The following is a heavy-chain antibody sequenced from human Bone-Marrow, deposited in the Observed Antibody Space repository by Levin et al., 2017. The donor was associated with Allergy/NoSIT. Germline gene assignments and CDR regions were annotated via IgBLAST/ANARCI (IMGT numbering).Heavy chain of an antibody. D-gene: IGHD3-16*01. J-gene: IGHJ4*02. V-gene: IGHV3-64D*08. Sequence: GGSLRLSCSASGFTFSSSAMNWVRQAPGKGLEYVSAINSNGGNTYYADSVKGRFTISRDNSKNTLYLQMSSLRAEDTAVYYCVKDRRGGGFCYWGQGTLVTVSS. CDR3: VKDRRGGGFCY. CDR1: GFTFSSSA. CDR2: INSNGGNT.